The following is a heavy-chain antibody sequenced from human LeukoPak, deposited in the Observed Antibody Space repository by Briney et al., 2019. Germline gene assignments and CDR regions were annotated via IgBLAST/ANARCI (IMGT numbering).Heavy chain of an antibody. CDR2: INHSGST. Sequence: SETLSLTCAVYGGSFSGYYWSWIRQPPGKGLEWIGEINHSGSTNYNPSLKSRVTISVDTSKNQFSLKLSSVTAADTAVYYCASSHYYDSSGYSPFDYWGQGTLVTVSS. D-gene: IGHD3-22*01. V-gene: IGHV4-34*01. CDR1: GGSFSGYY. J-gene: IGHJ4*02. CDR3: ASSHYYDSSGYSPFDY.